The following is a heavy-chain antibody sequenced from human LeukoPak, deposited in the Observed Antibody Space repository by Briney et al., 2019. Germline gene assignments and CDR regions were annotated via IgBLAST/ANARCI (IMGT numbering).Heavy chain of an antibody. Sequence: YDGSNKYYPDSVKGRFPISRDNSKNTLYLQMNSLRAEDTAVYYCARAEKIAVAGMGYYFDYWGQGTLVTVSS. D-gene: IGHD6-19*01. J-gene: IGHJ4*02. CDR2: YDGSNK. V-gene: IGHV3-33*01. CDR3: ARAEKIAVAGMGYYFDY.